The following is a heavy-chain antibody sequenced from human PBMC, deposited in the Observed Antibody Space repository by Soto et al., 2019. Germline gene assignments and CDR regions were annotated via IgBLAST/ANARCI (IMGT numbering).Heavy chain of an antibody. CDR1: GGSISSGDYY. D-gene: IGHD3-22*01. Sequence: SETLSLTCTVSGGSISSGDYYWRWIRQPPGKGLEWIGYIYYSGSTYYNPSLKSRVTISVDTSKNQFSLKLSSVTAADTAVYYCARVLNSGHYYDSSGYYFGTDYYYGMDVWGQGTTVTVSS. V-gene: IGHV4-30-4*01. CDR3: ARVLNSGHYYDSSGYYFGTDYYYGMDV. J-gene: IGHJ6*02. CDR2: IYYSGST.